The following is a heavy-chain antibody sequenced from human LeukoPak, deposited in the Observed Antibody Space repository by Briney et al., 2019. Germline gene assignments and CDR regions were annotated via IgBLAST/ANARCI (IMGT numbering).Heavy chain of an antibody. Sequence: GGSLRLSCAASGFIFSDYGMHWFRQAPGKGLEWVAFTPYDGNEKYFADSVKGRFTISRDNSENTVYLQMSSLRIEGTAVYYCAKDQNGGWGQGTQVTVSS. V-gene: IGHV3-30*02. CDR3: AKDQNGG. J-gene: IGHJ4*02. CDR1: GFIFSDYG. CDR2: TPYDGNEK. D-gene: IGHD3-16*01.